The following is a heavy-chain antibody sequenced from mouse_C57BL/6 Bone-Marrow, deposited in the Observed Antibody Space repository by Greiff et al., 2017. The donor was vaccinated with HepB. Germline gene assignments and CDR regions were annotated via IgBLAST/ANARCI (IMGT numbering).Heavy chain of an antibody. D-gene: IGHD1-1*01. CDR3: AKDYYGSSWDAMDY. CDR1: GYTFTDYY. V-gene: IGHV1-19*01. J-gene: IGHJ4*01. Sequence: VQLQQSGPVLVKPGASVKMSCKASGYTFTDYYMNWVKQSHGKSLEWIGVINPYNGGTSYNQKFKGKATLTVDKSSSTAYMELNSLTSEDSAVYYCAKDYYGSSWDAMDYWGQGTSVTVSS. CDR2: INPYNGGT.